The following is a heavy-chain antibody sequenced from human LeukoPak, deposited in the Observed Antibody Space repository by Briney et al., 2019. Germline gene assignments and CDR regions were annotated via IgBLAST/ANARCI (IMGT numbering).Heavy chain of an antibody. V-gene: IGHV3-23*01. CDR3: ARYSGSYLTDY. D-gene: IGHD1-26*01. CDR1: GFTFSSYA. J-gene: IGHJ4*02. CDR2: ISGSGGST. Sequence: GGSLRPSCAASGFTFSSYAMSWVRQAPGKGLEWVSAISGSGGSTYYADSVKGRFTISRDNSKNTLYLQMNSLRAEDTAVYYCARYSGSYLTDYWGQGTLVTVSS.